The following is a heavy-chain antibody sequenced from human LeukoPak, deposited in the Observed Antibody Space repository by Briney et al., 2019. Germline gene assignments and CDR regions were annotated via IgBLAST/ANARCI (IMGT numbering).Heavy chain of an antibody. CDR3: ARRALTRLYYYYGMDV. D-gene: IGHD3-9*01. V-gene: IGHV3-73*01. J-gene: IGHJ6*02. CDR2: IRTRTNNYAT. Sequence: GGSLRLSCAASGFTFSGSAMHWVRQASGKGLEWVGRIRTRTNNYATAYAASVQGRLTISRDDSKNTAYLQMNSLRAEDTAVYYCARRALTRLYYYYGMDVWGQGTTVTVSS. CDR1: GFTFSGSA.